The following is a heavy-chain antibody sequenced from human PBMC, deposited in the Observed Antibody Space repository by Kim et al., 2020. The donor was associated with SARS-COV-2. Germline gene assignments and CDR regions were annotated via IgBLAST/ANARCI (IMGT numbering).Heavy chain of an antibody. CDR2: ST. Sequence: STYYNPALKSRVTISVDTSKNQFSLKLSSVTAADTAVYYCARGRPLKFDYWGQGTLVTVSS. J-gene: IGHJ4*02. CDR3: ARGRPLKFDY. V-gene: IGHV4-31*02.